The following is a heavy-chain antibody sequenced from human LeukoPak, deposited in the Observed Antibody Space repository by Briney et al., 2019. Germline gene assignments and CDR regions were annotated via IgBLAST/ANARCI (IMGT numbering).Heavy chain of an antibody. V-gene: IGHV4-59*12. J-gene: IGHJ4*02. D-gene: IGHD3-10*01. CDR3: ARFMVRGVIEDY. CDR2: IYHSGST. Sequence: SETLSLTCAVSGGSISSYYWSWIRQPPGRGLEWIGEIYHSGSTNYNPSLKSRVTISVDKSKNQFSLKLSSVTAADTAVYYCARFMVRGVIEDYWGQGTLVTVSS. CDR1: GGSISSYY.